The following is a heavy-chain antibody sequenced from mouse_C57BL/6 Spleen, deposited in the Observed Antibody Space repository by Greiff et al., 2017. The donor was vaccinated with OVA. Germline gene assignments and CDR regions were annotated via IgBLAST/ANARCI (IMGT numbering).Heavy chain of an antibody. J-gene: IGHJ3*01. V-gene: IGHV1-53*01. D-gene: IGHD3-2*02. CDR2: INPSNGGT. CDR3: ARGGQLRLAFAY. CDR1: GYTFTSYW. Sequence: QVQLQQSGTELVKPGASVKLSCKASGYTFTSYWMHWVKQRPGQGLEWIGNINPSNGGTNYNEKFKSKATLTVDKSSSTAYMQLSSLTSEDSAVYYCARGGQLRLAFAYWGQGTLVTVSA.